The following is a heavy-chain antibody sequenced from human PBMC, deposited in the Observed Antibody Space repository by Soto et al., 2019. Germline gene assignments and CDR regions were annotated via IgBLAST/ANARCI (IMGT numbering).Heavy chain of an antibody. CDR2: FDPEDGET. J-gene: IGHJ6*02. CDR3: ATDPKYNWNDPYYYYGMDV. V-gene: IGHV1-24*01. CDR1: GYTLTELS. D-gene: IGHD1-20*01. Sequence: ASVKVSCKVSGYTLTELSMHWVRQAPGKGLEWMGGFDPEDGETIYAQKFQGRVTMTEDTSTDTAYMELSSLRSEDTAVYYCATDPKYNWNDPYYYYGMDVWGQGTTVTVSS.